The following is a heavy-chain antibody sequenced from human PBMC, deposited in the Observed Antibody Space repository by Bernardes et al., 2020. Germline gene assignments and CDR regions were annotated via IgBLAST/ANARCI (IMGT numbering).Heavy chain of an antibody. CDR3: AGGDGSTSYYAEGY. CDR2: IYSGGST. V-gene: IGHV3-53*01. J-gene: IGHJ4*02. CDR1: GFTVSSNY. Sequence: GGSLRLSCAASGFTVSSNYMSWVRQAPGKGLEWVSVIYSGGSTYYADSVKGRFTISRDNSKNTLYLQLNSLSAEDTAVYYCAGGDGSTSYYAEGYWGQGTLVTVSS. D-gene: IGHD3-22*01.